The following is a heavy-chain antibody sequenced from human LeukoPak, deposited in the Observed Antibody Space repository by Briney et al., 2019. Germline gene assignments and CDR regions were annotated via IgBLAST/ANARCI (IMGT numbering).Heavy chain of an antibody. D-gene: IGHD3-10*01. V-gene: IGHV3-48*03. CDR2: ISSSGSTI. Sequence: PGGSLRLSCAASGFTFSTYEMTWVRQSPGKGLEWVSYISSSGSTIYYADSVKGRFTISRDNARNSLYLQMNSLRAEDTAVYYCAKGGGSGSYYYYYYYMDVWGKGTTVTISS. CDR1: GFTFSTYE. J-gene: IGHJ6*03. CDR3: AKGGGSGSYYYYYYYMDV.